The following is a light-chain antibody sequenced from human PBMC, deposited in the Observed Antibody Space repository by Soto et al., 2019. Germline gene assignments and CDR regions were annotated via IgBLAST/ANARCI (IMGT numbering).Light chain of an antibody. Sequence: QSALTKPASVSGSPGQSMTISCTATSRDDGGYNYVSWYQQHPGNAPKLMIYDVSNRPSEVSSRFSGSKSGNTASLTISGLQAEDEADYYCSSYTSSSTYVVFGGGTKLTVL. CDR1: SRDDGGYNY. CDR3: SSYTSSSTYVV. V-gene: IGLV2-14*01. CDR2: DVS. J-gene: IGLJ2*01.